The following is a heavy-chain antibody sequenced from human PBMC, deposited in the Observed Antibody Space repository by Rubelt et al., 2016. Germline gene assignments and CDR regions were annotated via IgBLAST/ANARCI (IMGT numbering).Heavy chain of an antibody. D-gene: IGHD2-15*01. J-gene: IGHJ5*02. V-gene: IGHV4-31*03. Sequence: QVQLQESGPGLVKPSQTLSLTCTVSGGSISSGDYYWSWIRQHPGKGLEWIGYIYYSGSTYYNPSLKSRVTISVDTSKNQLSLKLSSVTAADPAIYYCARFGVAATSSWFDPWGQGTLVTVSS. CDR1: GGSISSGDYY. CDR2: IYYSGST. CDR3: ARFGVAATSSWFDP.